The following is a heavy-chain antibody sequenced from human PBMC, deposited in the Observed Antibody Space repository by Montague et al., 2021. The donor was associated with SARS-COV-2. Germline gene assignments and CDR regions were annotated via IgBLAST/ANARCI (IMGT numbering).Heavy chain of an antibody. V-gene: IGHV4-61*02. J-gene: IGHJ4*02. CDR1: GASISTGIYY. CDR3: ARFGSGTLEFDL. Sequence: TLSLTCTVSGASISTGIYYWSWIRQPAEKGLEWIGRIRTTGHTDYNSSLESRVFMSVDTSTNQFSLSLTSVTAADTAVYFCARFGSGTLEFDLWGQGTLVAVSS. D-gene: IGHD1-26*01. CDR2: IRTTGHT.